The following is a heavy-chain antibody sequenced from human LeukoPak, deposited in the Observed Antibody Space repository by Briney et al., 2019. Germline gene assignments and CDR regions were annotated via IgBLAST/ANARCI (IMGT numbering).Heavy chain of an antibody. CDR2: ISWNSGTI. D-gene: IGHD1-14*01. J-gene: IGHJ1*01. V-gene: IGHV3-9*01. Sequence: PGGSLRLSCAASGFTFDNYAMNWVRQVPGKGLEWISLISWNSGTIGYADSVKGRFTISRDNANNSLYLQMNSLRAEDTALYYCAKTHKDPSPAGKKEFPPPRGQGPLGT. CDR3: AKTHKDPSPAGKKEFPPP. CDR1: GFTFDNYA.